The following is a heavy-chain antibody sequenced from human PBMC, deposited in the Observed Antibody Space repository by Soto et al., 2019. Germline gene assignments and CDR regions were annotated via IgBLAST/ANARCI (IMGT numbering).Heavy chain of an antibody. V-gene: IGHV4-30-4*01. CDR2: IYYSGNT. J-gene: IGHJ6*02. CDR3: ASSSLDGMDV. Sequence: QVQLQESGPGLVKPSQTLSLTCSVSGGSISSGYYYWSWIRQPPGKGLEWIGNIYYSGNTYYNPSQKSRLIISIDTSKNQSSLKVGSVTAADTAVYYCASSSLDGMDVWGQGNTVTVSS. CDR1: GGSISSGYYY.